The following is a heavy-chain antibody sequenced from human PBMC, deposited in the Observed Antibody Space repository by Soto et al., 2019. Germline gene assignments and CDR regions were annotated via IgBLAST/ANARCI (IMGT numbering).Heavy chain of an antibody. J-gene: IGHJ4*02. Sequence: QVQLVESGGGVVQPGRSLRLSCAASGFTFSSYALHWVRQAPGRGLEWVALISFDGNNKYYANSVKGRFTISRENSKKTLFMRLSSLRAEDTAVYYCGRCSSTSCHVGADYWGQGTLVTVSA. V-gene: IGHV3-30-3*01. CDR1: GFTFSSYA. CDR2: ISFDGNNK. D-gene: IGHD2-2*01. CDR3: GRCSSTSCHVGADY.